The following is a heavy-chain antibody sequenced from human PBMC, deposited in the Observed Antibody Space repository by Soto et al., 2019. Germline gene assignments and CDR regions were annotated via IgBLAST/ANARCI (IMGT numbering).Heavy chain of an antibody. J-gene: IGHJ4*02. CDR2: ISDDGRND. CDR3: ARDRLLGFCSGASCGILDS. CDR1: AFSVTDYT. Sequence: WGSLGLSCASSAFSVTDYTMYWVRQAPGKGLEWVAIISDDGRNDYYADSVRGRFTISRDNSRNTLHLQMTSLRDDDTALYYCARDRLLGFCSGASCGILDSWGRGATVTVSS. D-gene: IGHD2-15*01. V-gene: IGHV3-30*01.